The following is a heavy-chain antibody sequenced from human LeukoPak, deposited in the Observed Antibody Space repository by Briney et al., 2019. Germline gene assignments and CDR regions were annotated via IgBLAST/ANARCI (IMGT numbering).Heavy chain of an antibody. J-gene: IGHJ4*02. CDR3: AKKWGVGTTTLDYFDY. CDR1: GLTFSSHW. V-gene: IGHV3-23*01. Sequence: PGGSLRLSCAASGLTFSSHWMHWVRQAPGKGLERVSGISGSGGSTYYADSVKGRFTISRDNSKNTLYLQMNSLTDEDTAVYYCAKKWGVGTTTLDYFDYWGQGTLVTVSS. CDR2: ISGSGGST. D-gene: IGHD1-26*01.